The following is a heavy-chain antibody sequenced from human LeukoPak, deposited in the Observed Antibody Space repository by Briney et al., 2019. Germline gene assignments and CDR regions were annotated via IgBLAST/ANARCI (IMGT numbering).Heavy chain of an antibody. V-gene: IGHV3-23*01. CDR1: GFTFSSYD. D-gene: IGHD4-23*01. J-gene: IGHJ4*02. CDR3: VSHPRSGGNFDC. CDR2: ISGSGTGT. Sequence: GGSLRLSCAASGFTFSSYDMTWVRQAPGKGLEWVSAISGSGTGTYYADSVKGRFTISRDNSKTTLYLEMNNVRAEDTAVYYCVSHPRSGGNFDCWGQGTLVTVSS.